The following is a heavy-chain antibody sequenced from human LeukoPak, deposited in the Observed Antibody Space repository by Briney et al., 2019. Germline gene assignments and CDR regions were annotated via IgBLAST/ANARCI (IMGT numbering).Heavy chain of an antibody. V-gene: IGHV1-46*01. Sequence: GASVKVSCKASGGTFSSYAISWVRQAPGQGLEWMGIITPSGGSTNYAQKFQGRVTMTRDTSTTTVYMELSSLRSEDTAVYYCARVEMATINGMDVWGQGTTVTVSS. D-gene: IGHD5-24*01. CDR3: ARVEMATINGMDV. CDR1: GGTFSSYA. J-gene: IGHJ6*02. CDR2: ITPSGGST.